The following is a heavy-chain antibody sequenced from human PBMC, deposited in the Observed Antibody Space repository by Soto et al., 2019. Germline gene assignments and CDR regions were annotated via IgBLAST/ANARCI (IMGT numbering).Heavy chain of an antibody. V-gene: IGHV4-61*01. D-gene: IGHD3-22*01. J-gene: IGHJ4*02. CDR2: IYQSGTT. CDR1: GGSVRSGSYY. Sequence: ETLSLTCSVSGGSVRSGSYYWTWIRQPPGKGLEWIGYIYQSGTTNYNASLKSRVTISIDTSKNQFFLKLNSVTAADTAVYYCARDSSGRHDYWGQGTLVTVSS. CDR3: ARDSSGRHDY.